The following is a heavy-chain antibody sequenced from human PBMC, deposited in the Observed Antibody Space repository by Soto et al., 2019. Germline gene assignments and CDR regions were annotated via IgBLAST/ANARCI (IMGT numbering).Heavy chain of an antibody. J-gene: IGHJ5*02. V-gene: IGHV1-69*13. D-gene: IGHD3-3*01. CDR1: GGTFSSYA. CDR3: ARGSLILASTPSYDFWSGSTPSWFDP. Sequence: EASVKVSCKASGGTFSSYAISWVRQAPGQGLEWMGGIIPIFGTANYAQKFQGRVTITADESTSTAYMELSSLRSEDTAVYYCARGSLILASTPSYDFWSGSTPSWFDPWGQGTLVTVSS. CDR2: IIPIFGTA.